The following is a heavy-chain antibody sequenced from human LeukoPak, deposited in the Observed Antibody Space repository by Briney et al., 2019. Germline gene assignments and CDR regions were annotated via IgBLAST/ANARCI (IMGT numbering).Heavy chain of an antibody. CDR2: IIPIFGTA. CDR3: ARAESSGSGSWNYYYYMDV. J-gene: IGHJ6*03. Sequence: SVKVSCKASGGTFSSYAISWVRQAPGQGLEWMGGIIPIFGTANYAQKFQGRVTITADESTSTAYMELSSLRSEDTAVYYCARAESSGSGSWNYYYYMDVWGKGTTVTISS. V-gene: IGHV1-69*13. CDR1: GGTFSSYA. D-gene: IGHD3-10*01.